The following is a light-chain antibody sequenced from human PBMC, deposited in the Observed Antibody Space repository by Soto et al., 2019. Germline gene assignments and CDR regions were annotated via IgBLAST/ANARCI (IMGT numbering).Light chain of an antibody. J-gene: IGKJ2*01. Sequence: EIVMTQSPATLSVSPGERATLSCRASQSVGINLAWYQQGPGQAPRLLIYGASTRAPGIPARFSGSGSGTEFTLTISRMQYEDFAVYYCQQYNQGPPYTFGQGNKLEIK. CDR3: QQYNQGPPYT. V-gene: IGKV3-15*01. CDR1: QSVGIN. CDR2: GAS.